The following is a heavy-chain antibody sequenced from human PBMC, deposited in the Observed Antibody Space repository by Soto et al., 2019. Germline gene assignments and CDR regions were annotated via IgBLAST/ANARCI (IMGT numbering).Heavy chain of an antibody. V-gene: IGHV1-69*02. J-gene: IGHJ6*03. CDR2: IIPILGIA. D-gene: IGHD1-7*01. CDR1: GGTFSSYT. Sequence: ASVKVSCKPSGGTFSSYTITWVRQAPGQGLEWMGRIIPILGIANHAQKFQGRVTVTADKSTSTAYMERSSLRSEDTAVYYCARSGNYGEYLDVWGKGTTVTVSS. CDR3: ARSGNYGEYLDV.